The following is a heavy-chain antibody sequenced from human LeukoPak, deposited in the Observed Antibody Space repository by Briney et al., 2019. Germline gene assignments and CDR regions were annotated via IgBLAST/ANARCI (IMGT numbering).Heavy chain of an antibody. CDR1: GGSISSGGYY. V-gene: IGHV4-31*03. J-gene: IGHJ2*01. Sequence: SETLSLTCTVSGGSISSGGYYWSWIRQPPGKGLEWIGYIYYSGSTYYNPSLKSRVTISVDTSKNQFSLKLSSVTAADTAVYFCAREVRPEDLHWYFDLWGRGTLVTVSS. CDR2: IYYSGST. CDR3: AREVRPEDLHWYFDL. D-gene: IGHD2-15*01.